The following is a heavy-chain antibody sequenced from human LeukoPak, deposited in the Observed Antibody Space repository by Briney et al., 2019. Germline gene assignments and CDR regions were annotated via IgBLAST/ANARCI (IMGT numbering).Heavy chain of an antibody. Sequence: GGSLRLSCAASGFTFSSYGMHWVRQAPGKGLEWVAVISYDGSNKYYADSVKGRFTISRDNSKNTLYLQMNSLRAEDTAVYYCAATKYGDTPFDYWGQGTLVTVSS. CDR2: ISYDGSNK. CDR1: GFTFSSYG. D-gene: IGHD4-17*01. J-gene: IGHJ4*02. V-gene: IGHV3-30*03. CDR3: AATKYGDTPFDY.